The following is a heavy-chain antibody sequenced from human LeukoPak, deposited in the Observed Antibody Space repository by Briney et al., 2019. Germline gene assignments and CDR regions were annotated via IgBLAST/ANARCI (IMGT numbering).Heavy chain of an antibody. CDR3: ARVAVAGTINFDY. J-gene: IGHJ4*02. V-gene: IGHV3-74*01. D-gene: IGHD6-19*01. CDR1: RFTFSSYW. Sequence: PGGSLRLSCAAPRFTFSSYWMHWVRQAPGKGLVWVSRINSDGTITTYADSVEGRFTISRDNAKNTLYLQMNSLRAEDTAVYFCARVAVAGTINFDYWGQGTLATVSS. CDR2: INSDGTIT.